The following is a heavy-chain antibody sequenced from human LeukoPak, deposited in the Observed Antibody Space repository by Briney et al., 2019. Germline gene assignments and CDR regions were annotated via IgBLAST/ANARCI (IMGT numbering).Heavy chain of an antibody. CDR3: ASQGGNSGGEYFQH. V-gene: IGHV4-59*01. D-gene: IGHD4-23*01. CDR2: IYYSGST. CDR1: GGSISSYY. J-gene: IGHJ1*01. Sequence: SETLSLTCTVSGGSISSYYWSWIRQPPGKGLEWIGYIYYSGSTNYNPSLKSRVTISVDTSKNQFSLKLSSVTAADTAVYYCASQGGNSGGEYFQHWGQGTLVTVSS.